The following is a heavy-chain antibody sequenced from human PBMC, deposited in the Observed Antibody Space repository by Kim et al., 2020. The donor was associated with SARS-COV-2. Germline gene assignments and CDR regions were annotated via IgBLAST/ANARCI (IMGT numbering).Heavy chain of an antibody. V-gene: IGHV3-30*18. CDR3: AKGGSTPYDY. CDR1: GFTFSNFG. J-gene: IGHJ4*02. CDR2: ISYDRNNK. D-gene: IGHD1-26*01. Sequence: GGSLRLSCAASGFTFSNFGIHWVRQAPGKGLEWVAVISYDRNNKYYADSVKGRFTISRDNSKNTVYLQMNSLTEEDTAVYYCAKGGSTPYDYWGKGTLVT.